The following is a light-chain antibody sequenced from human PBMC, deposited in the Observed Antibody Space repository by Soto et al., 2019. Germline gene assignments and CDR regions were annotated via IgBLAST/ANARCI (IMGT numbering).Light chain of an antibody. CDR2: STN. J-gene: IGLJ2*01. Sequence: QSVLTQPPSASGTPGQRVTISCSGSSSNIGSNSVNWYQQLPGTAPKLLIYSTNQRPSGVPDRFSGSKSDTSASLAISGLQSEDEADYYCAAWDDSLSGEVGFGGGTKLTVL. CDR3: AAWDDSLSGEVG. V-gene: IGLV1-44*01. CDR1: SSNIGSNS.